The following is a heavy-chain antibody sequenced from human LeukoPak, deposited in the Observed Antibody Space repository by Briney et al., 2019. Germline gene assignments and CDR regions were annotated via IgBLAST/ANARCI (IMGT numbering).Heavy chain of an antibody. V-gene: IGHV3-30*02. CDR1: GFTFSSYG. D-gene: IGHD4-11*01. CDR3: AKSRETVTTYDAFDI. CDR2: IRYDGSNK. J-gene: IGHJ3*02. Sequence: TGGSLRLSCAASGFTFSSYGMHWVRQAPGKGLEWVAFIRYDGSNKYYADSVKGRYTISRDNSKNTLYLQMNSLRGEDTAVYYCAKSRETVTTYDAFDIWGQGTMVTVSS.